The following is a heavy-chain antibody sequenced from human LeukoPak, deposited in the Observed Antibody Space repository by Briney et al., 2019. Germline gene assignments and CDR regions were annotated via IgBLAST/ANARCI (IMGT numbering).Heavy chain of an antibody. CDR2: ISYDGSNK. V-gene: IGHV3-30-3*01. J-gene: IGHJ4*02. Sequence: GRSLRLSCAASGFTFSSYAMHWVRQAPGKGLEWVAVISYDGSNKYYADSVKGRFTISRDNSKNTLYLQTNSLRAEDTAVYYCARDNGEYYDSSGYFDYWGQGTLVTVSS. CDR3: ARDNGEYYDSSGYFDY. CDR1: GFTFSSYA. D-gene: IGHD3-22*01.